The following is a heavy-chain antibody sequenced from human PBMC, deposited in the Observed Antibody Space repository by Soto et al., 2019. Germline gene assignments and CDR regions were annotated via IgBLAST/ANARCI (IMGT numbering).Heavy chain of an antibody. CDR3: ARDEYSGYGGLHP. Sequence: SETLSLTCTVSGGSISSRSHYGAWIRQSPGKGLEWIGSIYYSGTTFYNPSLKSRVTISIDTSKNQFSLKMSSVTAADTAVYYCARDEYSGYGGLHPWCQGTLVTVSS. CDR2: IYYSGTT. CDR1: GGSISSRSHY. J-gene: IGHJ5*02. V-gene: IGHV4-39*01. D-gene: IGHD5-12*01.